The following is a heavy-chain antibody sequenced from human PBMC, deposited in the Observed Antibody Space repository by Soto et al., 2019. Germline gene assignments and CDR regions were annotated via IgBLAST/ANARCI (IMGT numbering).Heavy chain of an antibody. J-gene: IGHJ5*02. CDR1: GGTHSSYA. Sequence: QVQLVQSGAEVKKPGSSVKVSCKVTGGTHSSYAITWVRQAPGQGLEWMGGITPIFGTRDYAQKFQGRVTITADPSTSTAYLELSGLTSDDTAVYYCARDGSDYSTSGHYDPWGQGTLVTVSS. D-gene: IGHD3-22*01. CDR3: ARDGSDYSTSGHYDP. CDR2: ITPIFGTR. V-gene: IGHV1-69*01.